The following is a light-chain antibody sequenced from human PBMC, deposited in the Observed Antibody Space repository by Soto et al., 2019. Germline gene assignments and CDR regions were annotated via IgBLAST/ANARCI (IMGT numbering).Light chain of an antibody. Sequence: EIQMTPSPSTLSASVVDRVTITCRAIQTISSWLAWYQPKPGKAPKLLIYKASTLKSGVPSRFSGSGSGTEFALTISSLQPDDLASDCCQQFIDGWMCGQGTKGDIK. CDR3: QQFIDGWM. J-gene: IGKJ1*01. CDR2: KAS. CDR1: QTISSW. V-gene: IGKV1-5*03.